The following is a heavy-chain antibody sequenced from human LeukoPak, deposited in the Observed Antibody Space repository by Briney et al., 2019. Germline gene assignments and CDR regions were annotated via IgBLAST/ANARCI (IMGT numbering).Heavy chain of an antibody. CDR1: GFTFSSYA. CDR3: AKDGYNYGYVDY. V-gene: IGHV3-23*01. CDR2: ISYSGYNT. J-gene: IGHJ4*02. D-gene: IGHD5-18*01. Sequence: WGTLRLTCAASGFTFSSYAGNWVRQTPGKGLEWVSGISYSGYNTYYADSVKGRFTISRDNSKNTLYLQMNSLRAEEDTAVYYCAKDGYNYGYVDYWGQGTLVTVSS.